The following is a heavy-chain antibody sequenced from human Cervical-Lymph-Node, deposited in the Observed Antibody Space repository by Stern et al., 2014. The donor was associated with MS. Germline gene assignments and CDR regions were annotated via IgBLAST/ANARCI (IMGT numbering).Heavy chain of an antibody. Sequence: EMQLVESGGGLVKPGGSLRLSCAASGFTFSSYSMNWVRPAPGKGLEWVACISSADSYKYYADSLKCRFTITRDNAKNSLYLQMNSLRAEDTAVYYCARGRGGNYRYYFDYWGQGTLVTVSS. J-gene: IGHJ4*02. CDR1: GFTFSSYS. D-gene: IGHD4-23*01. CDR3: ARGRGGNYRYYFDY. CDR2: ISSADSYK. V-gene: IGHV3-21*01.